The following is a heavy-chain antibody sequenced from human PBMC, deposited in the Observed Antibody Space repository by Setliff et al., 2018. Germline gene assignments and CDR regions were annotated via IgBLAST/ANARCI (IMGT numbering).Heavy chain of an antibody. CDR2: IYHSGST. D-gene: IGHD6-19*01. Sequence: SETLSLTCSVSGGSISSGGYYWGWIRQFPGKGLEWIGNIYHSGSTYYNPSLKSRVTISVDKSTNQFSLKLNSVTAADTAVYYCVRTDYSDGRYSMDVWGKGTTVTVSS. CDR1: GGSISSGGYY. CDR3: VRTDYSDGRYSMDV. J-gene: IGHJ6*03. V-gene: IGHV4-39*07.